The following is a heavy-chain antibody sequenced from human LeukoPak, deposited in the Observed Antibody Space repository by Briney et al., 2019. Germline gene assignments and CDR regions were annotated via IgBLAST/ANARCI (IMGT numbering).Heavy chain of an antibody. CDR1: GFTFSSYA. J-gene: IGHJ4*02. CDR3: ARDLGGSSWYYYFDY. CDR2: ISSDSAII. D-gene: IGHD6-13*01. V-gene: IGHV3-48*01. Sequence: GGSLRLSCAASGFTFSSYAMSWVRQAPGKGLEWVSYISSDSAIIYYADSVKGRFTISRDNAKNSVYLQMNSLRAEDTAVYYCARDLGGSSWYYYFDYWGQGTLVAVSS.